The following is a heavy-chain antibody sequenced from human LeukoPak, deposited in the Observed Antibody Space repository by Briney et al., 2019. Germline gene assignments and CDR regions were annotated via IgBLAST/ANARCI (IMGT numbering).Heavy chain of an antibody. J-gene: IGHJ5*02. Sequence: GGPLRLSCAASGFTFSSYEMNWFRQAPGKGLEWFSYISSSGSTIYYADSVKGRFTISRDNAKHSLYLQMNSLRAEDTAVYYCARGAWFGETKGWFDPWGQGTLVTVSS. CDR1: GFTFSSYE. CDR3: ARGAWFGETKGWFDP. CDR2: ISSSGSTI. D-gene: IGHD3-10*01. V-gene: IGHV3-48*03.